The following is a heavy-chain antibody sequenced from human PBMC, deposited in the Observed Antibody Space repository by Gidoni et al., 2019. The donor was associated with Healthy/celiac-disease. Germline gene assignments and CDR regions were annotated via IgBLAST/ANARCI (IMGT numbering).Heavy chain of an antibody. CDR2: ISYDGSNK. V-gene: IGHV3-30*03. CDR3: ARGYCSGGSCYFLSTNAFDI. CDR1: AFTFSSYG. D-gene: IGHD2-15*01. J-gene: IGHJ3*02. Sequence: QVQLVEAGGGVVQPGRSRRLPCAASAFTFSSYGMHWVRQAPGKGLEWVAVISYDGSNKYYADSVKGRFTISRDKSKNTLYLQMNSLRAEDTAVYYCARGYCSGGSCYFLSTNAFDIWGQGTMVTVSS.